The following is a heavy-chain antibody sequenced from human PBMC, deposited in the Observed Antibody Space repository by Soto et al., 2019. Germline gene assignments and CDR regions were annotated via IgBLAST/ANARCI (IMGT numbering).Heavy chain of an antibody. V-gene: IGHV2-5*02. CDR2: IYWDDDK. Sequence: QITLKESGPTLVKPTQTLTLTCTFSGFSLSTSGVGLGWIRQPPGKALEWRAFIYWDDDKRYSPSLKSRLTITKDTTKNQGFLTNTNKDPVDTATYYCVHRRIMSPGTQTHYWGHGTLVTVSS. CDR3: VHRRIMSPGTQTHY. J-gene: IGHJ4*01. CDR1: GFSLSTSGVG. D-gene: IGHD6-13*01.